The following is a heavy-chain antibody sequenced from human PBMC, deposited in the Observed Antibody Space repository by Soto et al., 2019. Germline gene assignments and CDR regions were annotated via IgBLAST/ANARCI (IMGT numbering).Heavy chain of an antibody. CDR2: IYYSGST. D-gene: IGHD6-6*01. Sequence: WTWIRQSPGKGLEWIGYIYYSGSTYYNPSLENRFAISLDTSRSQFSLTLHSVTAADTAIYYCARDRHNNFFDPWGQGTLVTVSS. J-gene: IGHJ5*02. V-gene: IGHV4-31*02. CDR3: ARDRHNNFFDP.